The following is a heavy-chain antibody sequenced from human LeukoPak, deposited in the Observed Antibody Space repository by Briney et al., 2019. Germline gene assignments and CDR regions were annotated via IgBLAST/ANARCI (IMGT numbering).Heavy chain of an antibody. CDR1: GITFSSSW. CDR3: ARRHFTNGWYYFDY. V-gene: IGHV3-74*01. Sequence: GGSLRLSCAASGITFSSSWMHWVRQVPGKGLVWVSRINSDATTTSYADSVKGRFTISRDNAKNTLYLQMNSLRVEDTAVYYCARRHFTNGWYYFDYWGQETLVTVSS. D-gene: IGHD6-19*01. J-gene: IGHJ4*02. CDR2: INSDATTT.